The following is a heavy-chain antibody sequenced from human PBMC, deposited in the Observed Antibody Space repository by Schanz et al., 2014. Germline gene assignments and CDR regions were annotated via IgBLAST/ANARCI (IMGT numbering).Heavy chain of an antibody. V-gene: IGHV3-33*06. CDR1: GFTFSSYG. J-gene: IGHJ6*02. CDR3: AKGMGYCSGGTCYDYYYYGLDV. D-gene: IGHD2-15*01. CDR2: IWSDGSTK. Sequence: QVQLVESGGGVVQFGRSLRLSCVASGFTFSSYGMHWVRQAPGKGLEWVAVIWSDGSTKYYADSVKGRFTISRDNSKNTLYLQMNSLRADDTAVCYCAKGMGYCSGGTCYDYYYYGLDVWGQGTTXTVSS.